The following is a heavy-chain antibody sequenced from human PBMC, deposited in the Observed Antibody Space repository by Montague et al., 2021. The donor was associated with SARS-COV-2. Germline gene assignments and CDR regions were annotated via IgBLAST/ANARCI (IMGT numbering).Heavy chain of an antibody. Sequence: SETLSLTCAISGGSFSNYYWSWIRQPPGKGLEWIGEVNQSGTTFYNPSVKSGVTISEDTSKNQFYLRLNSVTAADTAVYYCARGGRRVVVPGAAPAGRAFDIWGEGTMVTVS. CDR3: ARGGRRVVVPGAAPAGRAFDI. V-gene: IGHV4-34*01. CDR1: GGSFSNYY. CDR2: VNQSGTT. D-gene: IGHD2-2*01. J-gene: IGHJ3*02.